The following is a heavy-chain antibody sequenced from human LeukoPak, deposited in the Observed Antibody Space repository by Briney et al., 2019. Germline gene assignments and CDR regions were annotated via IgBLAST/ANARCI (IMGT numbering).Heavy chain of an antibody. CDR1: GYTFTGYY. CDR2: IYPNSGGT. J-gene: IGHJ5*02. V-gene: IGHV1-2*02. CDR3: ASQMYYDFWSGYYRVHWFDP. D-gene: IGHD3-3*01. Sequence: GASVKVSCKTSGYTFTGYYMHWVRQAPEQGVEWMGWIYPNSGGTNYAQKFQGRVTMTGDTSVSTAYLGLSRLRSGDTAVYYCASQMYYDFWSGYYRVHWFDPWGQGTLVTVSS.